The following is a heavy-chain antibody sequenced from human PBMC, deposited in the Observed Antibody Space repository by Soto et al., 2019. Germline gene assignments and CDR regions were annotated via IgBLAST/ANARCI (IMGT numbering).Heavy chain of an antibody. CDR3: ARHESVMVRAYYYGMDV. J-gene: IGHJ6*02. D-gene: IGHD3-10*01. CDR1: GSSINSNLYH. CDR2: IHNTGNI. V-gene: IGHV4-39*01. Sequence: SETLSLTCSVSGSSINSNLYHWGWIRHSPGKGLEWIGSIHNTGNIFYNPSLKSRVTLSIDTSQSHFSLHLSSVTAADTAVYYCARHESVMVRAYYYGMDVWGQGTTVTVSS.